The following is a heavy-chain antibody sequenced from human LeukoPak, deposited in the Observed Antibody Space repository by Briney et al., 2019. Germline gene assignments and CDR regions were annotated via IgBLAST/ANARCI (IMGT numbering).Heavy chain of an antibody. Sequence: SETLSLSCTVSGGSISSYYWSWIRQPPGKGLEWIGYIYYSGSTNYNPSLKSRVTISVDTSKNQFSLKLSSVTAADTAVYYCARGLRVNTNWFDPWGQGTLVIVSS. V-gene: IGHV4-59*01. D-gene: IGHD1/OR15-1a*01. CDR2: IYYSGST. CDR3: ARGLRVNTNWFDP. CDR1: GGSISSYY. J-gene: IGHJ5*02.